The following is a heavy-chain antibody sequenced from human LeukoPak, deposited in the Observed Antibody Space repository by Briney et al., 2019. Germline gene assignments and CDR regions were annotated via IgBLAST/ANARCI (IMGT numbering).Heavy chain of an antibody. Sequence: GGSLRLSCAASGFTFNNYAMSWVRQAPGKGLEWVSTISGSDGNTYYADSVKGRFTISRDISKNTLYLQMNSLRADDTAVYYCANDFDHWGQGTLVTVSS. CDR2: ISGSDGNT. CDR3: ANDFDH. CDR1: GFTFNNYA. V-gene: IGHV3-23*01. J-gene: IGHJ4*02.